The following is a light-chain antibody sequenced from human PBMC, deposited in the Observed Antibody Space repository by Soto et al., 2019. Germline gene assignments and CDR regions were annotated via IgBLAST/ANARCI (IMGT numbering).Light chain of an antibody. CDR3: CSYAGSSTWV. V-gene: IGLV2-23*01. CDR1: SSDVGSYNL. Sequence: QSALTQPASVSGSPGQSITISCTGTSSDVGSYNLVSWYQQHPGKAPKLMIYEGSKRPSGVSNRFSGSKSGNTASLTISGLHADDEADYYCCSYAGSSTWVFGGGTKLTVL. J-gene: IGLJ2*01. CDR2: EGS.